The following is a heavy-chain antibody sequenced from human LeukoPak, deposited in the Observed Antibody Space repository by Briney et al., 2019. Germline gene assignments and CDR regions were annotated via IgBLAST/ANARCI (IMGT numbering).Heavy chain of an antibody. J-gene: IGHJ4*02. CDR1: GFTFSSYV. D-gene: IGHD6-13*01. Sequence: GGSLRLFCAASGFTFSSYVMHWVRQAPGKGLEWVAVISYDGSNKYYADSVKGRFTISRDNSKNTLYLQMNSLRAEDTAVYYCASESGPYSSSWIDYWGQGTLVTVSS. V-gene: IGHV3-30*03. CDR3: ASESGPYSSSWIDY. CDR2: ISYDGSNK.